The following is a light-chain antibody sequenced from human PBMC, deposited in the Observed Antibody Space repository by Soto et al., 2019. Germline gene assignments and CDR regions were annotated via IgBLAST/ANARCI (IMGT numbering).Light chain of an antibody. CDR3: QQYGSSPPAYT. CDR2: GAS. J-gene: IGKJ2*01. V-gene: IGKV3-20*01. Sequence: EIVLTQSPGTLSLSPGERATLSCRASQSVSSSYLAWYQQKPCQAPRLLIYGASSRATGTPDSFRVSGSGTDFTLTISRLEPEDFAVYYCQQYGSSPPAYTFGQGTKLEIK. CDR1: QSVSSSY.